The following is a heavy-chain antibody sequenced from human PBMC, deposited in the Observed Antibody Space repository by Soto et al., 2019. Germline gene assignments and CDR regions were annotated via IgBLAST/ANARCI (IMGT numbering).Heavy chain of an antibody. V-gene: IGHV3-30-3*01. CDR2: ISYDGSNK. Sequence: GGSLRLSCAASGFTFSTYTMHWVRQAPGKGLEWVALISYDGSNKYYADSVKGRFTISRDNSNSTLYLQMNSLRAEDTAVYYCARDGYCSGGSCLDGMDVWGQGTTVTVSS. CDR1: GFTFSTYT. J-gene: IGHJ6*02. D-gene: IGHD2-15*01. CDR3: ARDGYCSGGSCLDGMDV.